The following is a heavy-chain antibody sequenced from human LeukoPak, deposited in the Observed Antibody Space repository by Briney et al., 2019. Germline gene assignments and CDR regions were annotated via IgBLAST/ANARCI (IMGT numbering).Heavy chain of an antibody. CDR1: GFTFSSYW. CDR3: ARGHPGYSSSWYADY. V-gene: IGHV3-7*01. D-gene: IGHD6-13*01. Sequence: GGSLRLSCAASGFTFSSYWMSWVRQAPGKGLEWVANIKQDGSEKYHVDSVKGRFTISRDNAKNSLYLQMNSLRAEDTAAYYCARGHPGYSSSWYADYWGQGTLVTVSS. CDR2: IKQDGSEK. J-gene: IGHJ4*02.